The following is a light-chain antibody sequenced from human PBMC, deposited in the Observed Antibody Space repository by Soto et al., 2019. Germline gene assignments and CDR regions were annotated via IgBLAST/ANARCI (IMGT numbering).Light chain of an antibody. Sequence: ETVLTQSPDIMYLSPGERATLSCRASRTVGRSYLAWYQQKPGQAPRLLIFGTSTGATGIPDRFSGGGSGTDFTLTISRLDPEDYAVYFCQQYDTIPPWTFGQGTRVEV. J-gene: IGKJ1*01. CDR1: RTVGRSY. V-gene: IGKV3-20*01. CDR3: QQYDTIPPWT. CDR2: GTS.